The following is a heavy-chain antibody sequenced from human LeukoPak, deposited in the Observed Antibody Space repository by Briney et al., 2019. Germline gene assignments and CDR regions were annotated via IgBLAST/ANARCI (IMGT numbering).Heavy chain of an antibody. CDR3: ARAVSYDSSGYYGGY. D-gene: IGHD3-22*01. CDR2: INAGNGNT. CDR1: RYTFTSYA. V-gene: IGHV1-3*01. J-gene: IGHJ4*02. Sequence: ASVKVSCKASRYTFTSYAMHWVRQAPGQRLEWMGWINAGNGNTKYSQKFQGRVTITRDTSASTAYMELSSLRSEDTAVYYCARAVSYDSSGYYGGYWGQGTLVTVSS.